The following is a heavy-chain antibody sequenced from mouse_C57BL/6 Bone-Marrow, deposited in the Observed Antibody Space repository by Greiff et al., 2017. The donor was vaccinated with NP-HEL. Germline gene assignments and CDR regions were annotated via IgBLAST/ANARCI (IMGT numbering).Heavy chain of an antibody. Sequence: VQLQQSGPELVKPGASVKISCKASGYSFTSYYIHWVKQRPGQGLEWIGWIYPGSGNTKYNEKFKGKAPLTADTSSSTAYMQLSSLTSEDSAVYYCERRLRCDMDYWGQGTTLTVSS. V-gene: IGHV1-66*01. CDR2: IYPGSGNT. CDR3: ERRLRCDMDY. CDR1: GYSFTSYY. J-gene: IGHJ2*01. D-gene: IGHD2-4*01.